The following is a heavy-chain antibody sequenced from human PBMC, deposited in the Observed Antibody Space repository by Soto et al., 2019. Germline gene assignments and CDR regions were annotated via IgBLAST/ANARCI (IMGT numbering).Heavy chain of an antibody. Sequence: SETLSLTCAVYGGSFSGYYWSWIRQPPGKGLEWIGEINHSGSTNYNPSLKSRITINADTSKNQFSLQLNSVTPDDTAVYYCAREGSATGVRALDYWGQGTVVTVSS. CDR2: INHSGST. J-gene: IGHJ4*02. CDR3: AREGSATGVRALDY. V-gene: IGHV4-34*01. D-gene: IGHD6-13*01. CDR1: GGSFSGYY.